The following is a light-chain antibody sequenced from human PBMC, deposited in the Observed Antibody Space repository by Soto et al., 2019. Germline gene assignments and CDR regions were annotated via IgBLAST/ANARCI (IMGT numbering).Light chain of an antibody. J-gene: IGKJ5*01. CDR3: QQYGGSPIT. CDR1: QSVISSY. CDR2: GAS. V-gene: IGKV3-20*01. Sequence: EIVMTQSPATLSVSPGEIATLSCRASQSVISSYLAWYQQRPGQSPRLLIYGASRRASGIPVRFSGSGSGTDFTLTITRLEPEDFAVYYCQQYGGSPITFGLGTRVEIK.